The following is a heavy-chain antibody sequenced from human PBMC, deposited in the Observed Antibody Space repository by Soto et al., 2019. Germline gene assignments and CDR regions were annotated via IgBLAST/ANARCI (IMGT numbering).Heavy chain of an antibody. V-gene: IGHV3-48*02. J-gene: IGHJ4*02. CDR1: GFTFSSYS. CDR3: ARTPAVILTGYSYFDY. D-gene: IGHD3-9*01. CDR2: ISPTSTTI. Sequence: EVALVETGGGLAQPGGSLRLSCAASGFTFSSYSMNWVRQSPEKGLEWISYISPTSTTIYYADSVKGRFTISRDHAKNLLYLQMNSMRDDDTAVYYCARTPAVILTGYSYFDYWGQGTLVTVSS.